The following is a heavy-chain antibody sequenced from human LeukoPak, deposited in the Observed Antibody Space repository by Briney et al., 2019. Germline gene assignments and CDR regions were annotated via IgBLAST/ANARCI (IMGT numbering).Heavy chain of an antibody. CDR1: GGSISSYY. Sequence: SETLSLTCALPGGSISSYYWIWSRQPPGKGLEWIGYIYYSGSINYNPSLKSRVTISVDTSKNQFSLKLRSVTAADTAVYYCARYGGSYSGFDYWGQGTLVTVSS. V-gene: IGHV4-59*08. CDR2: IYYSGSI. J-gene: IGHJ4*02. D-gene: IGHD1-26*01. CDR3: ARYGGSYSGFDY.